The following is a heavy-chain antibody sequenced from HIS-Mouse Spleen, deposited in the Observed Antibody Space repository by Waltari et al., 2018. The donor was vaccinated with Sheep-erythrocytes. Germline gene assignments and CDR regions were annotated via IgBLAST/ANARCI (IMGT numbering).Heavy chain of an antibody. D-gene: IGHD5-18*01. V-gene: IGHV4-39*01. CDR3: ARHKETAMVHFDY. J-gene: IGHJ4*02. Sequence: QLQLQESGPGLVKPSETLSLTCTVSGGSISSSSYYWGWIRQPPGKGLEWIGSIYYSGGTYYNPSLKSGVTIAVDTSKNQFALKLSSVTAADTAVYYCARHKETAMVHFDYWGQGTLVTVSS. CDR2: IYYSGGT. CDR1: GGSISSSSYY.